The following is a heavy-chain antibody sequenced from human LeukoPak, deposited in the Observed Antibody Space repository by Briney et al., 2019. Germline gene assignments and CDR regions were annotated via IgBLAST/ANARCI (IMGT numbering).Heavy chain of an antibody. CDR2: MNPNSGNT. CDR1: GYTFTNYD. J-gene: IGHJ5*02. D-gene: IGHD3-9*01. Sequence: ASVTVSCKASGYTFTNYDLNWVRQATGQGMEWMGWMNPNSGNTGYAQKSQGTVTITSDTSINTAYMELTSLRSEDSAGYYCARDHSIDDKSWWFDPWGQGTLVTVSS. CDR3: ARDHSIDDKSWWFDP. V-gene: IGHV1-8*03.